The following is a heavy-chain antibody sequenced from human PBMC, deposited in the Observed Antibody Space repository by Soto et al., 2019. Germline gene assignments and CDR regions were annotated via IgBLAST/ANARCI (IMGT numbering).Heavy chain of an antibody. J-gene: IGHJ5*02. CDR2: IYYSGST. Sequence: QVQLQESGPGLVKPSQTLSLTCTVSGGSISSGGYYWSWIRQHPGKGLEWIGYIYYSGSTYYNPSLKRRVTISVDTSKNQSSLKLSSVTAADTAVYYGARTQGGYWFDPWGQGTLLTVSS. D-gene: IGHD7-27*01. CDR1: GGSISSGGYY. V-gene: IGHV4-31*03. CDR3: ARTQGGYWFDP.